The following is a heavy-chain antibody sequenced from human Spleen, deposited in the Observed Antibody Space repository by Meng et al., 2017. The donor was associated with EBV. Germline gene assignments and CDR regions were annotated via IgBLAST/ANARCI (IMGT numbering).Heavy chain of an antibody. D-gene: IGHD6-13*01. V-gene: IGHV1-18*01. Sequence: QVQLVPAGAEVKKPGASVKASSKASGYTFTSYGISWVRQAPGQGLEWMGWISAYNGNTNYAQKLQGRVTMTTDTSTSTAYMELRSLRSDDTAVYYCARDHRVAAAGTQSWFDPWGQGTLVTVSS. CDR3: ARDHRVAAAGTQSWFDP. CDR1: GYTFTSYG. CDR2: ISAYNGNT. J-gene: IGHJ5*02.